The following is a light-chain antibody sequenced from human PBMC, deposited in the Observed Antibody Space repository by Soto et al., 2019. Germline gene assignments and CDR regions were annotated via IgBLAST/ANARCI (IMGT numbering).Light chain of an antibody. V-gene: IGKV1-5*01. CDR1: QSVSSW. Sequence: DIQMTQSPSTLSASVGERVTITCRASQSVSSWLAWYQQKPGKAPKLVIYDASSSESGVPSRFSGSGSGTDFTLSISSLQPDDFATYYCQQYNSDPYTFGHPTKLEIK. CDR2: DAS. J-gene: IGKJ2*01. CDR3: QQYNSDPYT.